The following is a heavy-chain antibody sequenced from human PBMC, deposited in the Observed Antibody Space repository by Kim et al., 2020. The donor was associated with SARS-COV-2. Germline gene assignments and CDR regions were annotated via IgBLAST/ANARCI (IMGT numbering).Heavy chain of an antibody. V-gene: IGHV3-30*18. J-gene: IGHJ6*02. CDR1: GFTFSSYG. CDR2: ISYDGSNK. D-gene: IGHD3-10*01. Sequence: GGSLRLSCAASGFTFSSYGMHWVRQAPGKGLEWVAVISYDGSNKYYADSVKGRFTISRDNSKNTLYLQMNSLRAEDTAVYYCAKDMRHESMVRGVIIPRGYYGMDVWGQGTTVTVSS. CDR3: AKDMRHESMVRGVIIPRGYYGMDV.